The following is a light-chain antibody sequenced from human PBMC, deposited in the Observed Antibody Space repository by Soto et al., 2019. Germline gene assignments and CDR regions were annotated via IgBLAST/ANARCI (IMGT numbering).Light chain of an antibody. Sequence: QSALTQPPSASGSPGQSVTISCTGTSSDVGGYNYVSWYQQHPGKAPKLMIYEVSNRPSGVPDRFSGSKSGNTASLTISGLQAEDEADYYCSSYTGSSTLFVFGTGTKVTVL. CDR2: EVS. J-gene: IGLJ1*01. V-gene: IGLV2-8*01. CDR1: SSDVGGYNY. CDR3: SSYTGSSTLFV.